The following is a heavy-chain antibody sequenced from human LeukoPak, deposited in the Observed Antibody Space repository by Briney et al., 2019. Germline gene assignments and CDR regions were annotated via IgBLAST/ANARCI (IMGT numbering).Heavy chain of an antibody. CDR1: GYSFTIYW. CDR3: ARAPLYHWLWGLYFDY. CDR2: IYPGDSDT. Sequence: KAGESLKISWKASGYSFTIYWIGWVRQMPGKGLEWMGIIYPGDSDTRYSPSFQGQVTISADKSISTAYLQWSSLKASDTAMYYWARAPLYHWLWGLYFDYWGQGTLVTVSS. J-gene: IGHJ4*02. V-gene: IGHV5-51*01. D-gene: IGHD2-2*02.